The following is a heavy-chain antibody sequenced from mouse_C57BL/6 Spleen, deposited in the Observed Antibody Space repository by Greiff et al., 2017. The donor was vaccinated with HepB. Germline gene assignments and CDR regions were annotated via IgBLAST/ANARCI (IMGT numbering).Heavy chain of an antibody. Sequence: VKLVESGPGLVQPSQSLSITCTVSGFSLTSYGVHWVRQPPGKGLEWLGVIWSGGSTDYNAAFISRLSISKDNSKSQVFFKMNSLQADDTAIYYCAKNEALYAMDYWGQGTSVTVSS. V-gene: IGHV2-4*01. CDR1: GFSLTSYG. J-gene: IGHJ4*01. CDR3: AKNEALYAMDY. CDR2: IWSGGST.